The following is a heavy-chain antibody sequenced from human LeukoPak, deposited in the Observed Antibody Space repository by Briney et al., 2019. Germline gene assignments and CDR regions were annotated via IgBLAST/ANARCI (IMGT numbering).Heavy chain of an antibody. CDR3: ASGNQCSSSFDY. D-gene: IGHD6-13*01. V-gene: IGHV3-23*01. J-gene: IGHJ4*02. Sequence: ETLSLTCGVYGGSFSGYYWNWVRQAPGKGLEWVSAISGSGGSTYYADSVKGRFTISRDNAKNSLYLQMNSLRAEDTAVYYCASGNQCSSSFDYWGQGTLVTVSS. CDR2: ISGSGGST. CDR1: GGSFSGYY.